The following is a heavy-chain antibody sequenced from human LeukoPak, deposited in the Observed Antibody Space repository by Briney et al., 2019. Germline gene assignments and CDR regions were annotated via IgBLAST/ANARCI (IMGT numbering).Heavy chain of an antibody. CDR3: ARSGSYYSGGTDY. Sequence: GRSLRLSCAASGFTFSSYGMHCVRQAPGKGLEWVAVISYDGSNKYYADSVKGRFTISRDNSKNTLYLQMNSLRAEDTAVYYCARSGSYYSGGTDYWGQGTLVTVSS. J-gene: IGHJ4*02. CDR1: GFTFSSYG. V-gene: IGHV3-30*03. CDR2: ISYDGSNK. D-gene: IGHD1-26*01.